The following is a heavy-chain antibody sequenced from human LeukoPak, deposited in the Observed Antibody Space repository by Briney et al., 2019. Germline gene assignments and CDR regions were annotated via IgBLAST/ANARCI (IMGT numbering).Heavy chain of an antibody. CDR3: AGAQGWGLSPSDY. J-gene: IGHJ4*02. V-gene: IGHV4-34*01. CDR1: GGSFSGYY. D-gene: IGHD3-16*02. Sequence: SETLSLTCAVYGGSFSGYYWSWIRQPPGKGLEWIGEINRSGSTNYNPALMSRVTISLDTSKNQFPLKLGSVAAAGTALYYCAGAQGWGLSPSDYWGQGTLVTVSS. CDR2: INRSGST.